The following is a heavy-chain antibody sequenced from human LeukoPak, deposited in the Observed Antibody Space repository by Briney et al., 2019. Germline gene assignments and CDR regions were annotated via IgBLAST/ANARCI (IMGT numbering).Heavy chain of an antibody. CDR2: IYYSGST. CDR1: GGSISSSSYY. J-gene: IGHJ4*02. V-gene: IGHV4-39*07. D-gene: IGHD3-10*01. CDR3: ARVTRPSFPQDDTIQPVVRGFYFDY. Sequence: PSETLSLTCTVSGGSISSSSYYWGWIRQPPGKGLEWIGSIYYSGSTYYNPSLKSRVTISVDTSKNQFSLKLSSVTAADTAVYYCARVTRPSFPQDDTIQPVVRGFYFDYWGQGTLVTVSS.